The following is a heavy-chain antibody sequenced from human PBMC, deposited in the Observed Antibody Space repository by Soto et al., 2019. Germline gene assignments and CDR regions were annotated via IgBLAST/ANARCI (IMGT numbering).Heavy chain of an antibody. Sequence: QVQLVQSGAEVKKPGSSVKVSCKASGGTFSSYAISWVRQAPGQGLEWMGGIIPIFGTAKYAQKFQGGVTITADESTSTAYMELRSLRSEDTAVYYCARTRITTIVVAAFDIWGQGTMVTVSS. V-gene: IGHV1-69*01. CDR3: ARTRITTIVVAAFDI. D-gene: IGHD3-22*01. CDR1: GGTFSSYA. CDR2: IIPIFGTA. J-gene: IGHJ3*02.